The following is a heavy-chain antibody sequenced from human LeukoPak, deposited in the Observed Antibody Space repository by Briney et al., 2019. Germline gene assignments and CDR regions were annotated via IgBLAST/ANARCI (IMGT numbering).Heavy chain of an antibody. Sequence: ASVKVSCKASGDTFNNYAFSWVRQAPGQGLEWMGGIIAMFGTLSYAQKFQDRLTITMDASSSTVSMELSSLRSEDTAIYYCARDRSGYSLGYALYYLDYWGQGTLVTVSS. CDR3: ARDRSGYSLGYALYYLDY. V-gene: IGHV1-69*05. CDR1: GDTFNNYA. D-gene: IGHD5-18*01. J-gene: IGHJ4*02. CDR2: IIAMFGTL.